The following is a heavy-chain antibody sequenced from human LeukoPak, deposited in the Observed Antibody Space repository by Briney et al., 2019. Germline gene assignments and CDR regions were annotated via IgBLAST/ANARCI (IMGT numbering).Heavy chain of an antibody. J-gene: IGHJ4*02. D-gene: IGHD2-15*01. Sequence: GASVKVSCKASGYTFTSYAMHWVRQAPGQRLEWMGWINAGNGNTKYSQKFQGRVTMNRDTSISTAYMELSRLRSDDTAVYYCAREAADSFDYWGQGTLVTVSS. CDR2: INAGNGNT. CDR1: GYTFTSYA. CDR3: AREAADSFDY. V-gene: IGHV1-3*01.